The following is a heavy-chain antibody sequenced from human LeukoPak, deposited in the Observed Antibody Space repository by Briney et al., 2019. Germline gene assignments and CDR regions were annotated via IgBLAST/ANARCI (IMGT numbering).Heavy chain of an antibody. V-gene: IGHV1-2*02. CDR2: INPNSGGT. J-gene: IGHJ2*01. CDR3: AKNMGYGDYWYFDL. Sequence: ASVTVSCKASGYTFIDYYIHWVRQAPGEGLEWMGWINPNSGGTNYAQKFQGSVTMTRDTSIGTAYMELTRLNSDDTAVYYCAKNMGYGDYWYFDLWGRGTLVTVSP. CDR1: GYTFIDYY. D-gene: IGHD4-17*01.